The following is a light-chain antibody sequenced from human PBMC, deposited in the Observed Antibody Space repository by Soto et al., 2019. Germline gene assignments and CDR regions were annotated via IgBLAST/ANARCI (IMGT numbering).Light chain of an antibody. CDR3: QQSYSTPPIT. Sequence: DIQMTQSPSSLSASVGDRVTITCRASQRISSYLNWYQQKPGKAPKLLIYAASSLQSGVPSRFSGSGSGTDFTLTISSLQPEDFATYYCQQSYSTPPITFGQGTRL. J-gene: IGKJ5*01. CDR2: AAS. CDR1: QRISSY. V-gene: IGKV1-39*01.